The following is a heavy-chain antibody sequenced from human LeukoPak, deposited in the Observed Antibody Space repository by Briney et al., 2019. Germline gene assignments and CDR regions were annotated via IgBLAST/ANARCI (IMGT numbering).Heavy chain of an antibody. CDR2: ISSSSSYI. J-gene: IGHJ2*01. CDR1: GFTFSSYS. V-gene: IGHV3-21*01. CDR3: ARDQMGWYFDF. Sequence: GGSLRLSCAASGFTFSSYSMNWVRQAPGKGLEWVSSISSSSSYIYYADSVKGRFTISRDNAKNSLYLQMNSLRAEDTAVYYCARDQMGWYFDFWGRGTLVTVSS. D-gene: IGHD5-24*01.